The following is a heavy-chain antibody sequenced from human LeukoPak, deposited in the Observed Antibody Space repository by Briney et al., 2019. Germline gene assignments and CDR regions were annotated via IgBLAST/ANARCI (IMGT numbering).Heavy chain of an antibody. CDR1: GFTFSSNY. V-gene: IGHV3-66*02. CDR3: ARGSNSNYDYFDY. D-gene: IGHD4-11*01. J-gene: IGHJ4*02. Sequence: GGSVRLSCAASGFTFSSNYMSWVRQAPGKGLEWVSVIYSGGSTYYADSMKGRFTISRDNSKNTLYLQMNSLRAEDTAVYYCARGSNSNYDYFDYWGQGTLVTVSS. CDR2: IYSGGST.